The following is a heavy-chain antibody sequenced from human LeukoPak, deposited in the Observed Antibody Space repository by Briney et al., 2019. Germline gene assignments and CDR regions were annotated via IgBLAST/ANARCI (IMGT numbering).Heavy chain of an antibody. Sequence: GGSLRLSCAASGLTLSRYSMHWVRQAPGKGLEWVSYISSTSSSITYADSVKGRFTISRDNAKNSLYLRMNSLRADDTAVYYCARDQGGEGTDYWGQGTLVTVSS. CDR3: ARDQGGEGTDY. J-gene: IGHJ4*02. CDR2: ISSTSSSI. V-gene: IGHV3-48*01. CDR1: GLTLSRYS. D-gene: IGHD3-16*01.